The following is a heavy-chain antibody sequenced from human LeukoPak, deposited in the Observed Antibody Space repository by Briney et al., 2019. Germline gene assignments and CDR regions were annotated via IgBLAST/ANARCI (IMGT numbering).Heavy chain of an antibody. J-gene: IGHJ3*02. CDR2: MNPNSGNT. Sequence: ASVKVSCKASGYTFTSYDINWVRQATGQGLEWMGWMNPNSGNTGYAQKFQGRVTMTRNTSISTAYMELRSLRSDDTAVYYCARDDGVVGATNYAFDIWGQGTMVTVSS. CDR1: GYTFTSYD. V-gene: IGHV1-8*01. D-gene: IGHD1-26*01. CDR3: ARDDGVVGATNYAFDI.